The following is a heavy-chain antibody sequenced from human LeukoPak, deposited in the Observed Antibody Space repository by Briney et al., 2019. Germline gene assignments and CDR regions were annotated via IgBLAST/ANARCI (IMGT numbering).Heavy chain of an antibody. CDR1: GGSISSYY. CDR2: IYYTGSA. D-gene: IGHD3-22*01. V-gene: IGHV4-59*08. Sequence: SETLSLTCTISGGSISSYYWSWIRQPPGKGLEWIGYIYYTGSANYNPSLKSRVTISLNTSKNQFSLKLSSVTAADTAVYYCARGLGYYDSSVYVQYHFDYWGQGTLVTVSS. J-gene: IGHJ4*02. CDR3: ARGLGYYDSSVYVQYHFDY.